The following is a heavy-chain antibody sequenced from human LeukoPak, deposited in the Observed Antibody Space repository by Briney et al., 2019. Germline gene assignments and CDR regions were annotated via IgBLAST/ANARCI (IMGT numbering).Heavy chain of an antibody. CDR3: ASSPDGYGSGIDY. CDR2: INPNSGGT. J-gene: IGHJ4*02. CDR1: GYTFTGYY. D-gene: IGHD3-10*01. Sequence: GASVKVSCKASGYTFTGYYMHWVRQAPGQGLERMGRINPNSGGTNYAQKFQGRVTMTRDTSISTAYMELSRLRSDDTAVYYCASSPDGYGSGIDYWGQGTLVTVSS. V-gene: IGHV1-2*06.